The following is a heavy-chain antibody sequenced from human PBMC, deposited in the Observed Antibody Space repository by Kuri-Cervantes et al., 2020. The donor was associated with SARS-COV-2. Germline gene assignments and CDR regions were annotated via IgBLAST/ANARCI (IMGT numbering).Heavy chain of an antibody. J-gene: IGHJ4*02. CDR2: IYSGGST. D-gene: IGHD3-22*01. V-gene: IGHV3-53*01. CDR3: ARGHDRRVYFSTPAPYYFDF. CDR1: GFIVSSNY. Sequence: GESLKISCAASGFIVSSNYMSWVRQAPGKGLEWVSVIYSGGSTSYADSVKGRFTISRDNSRNTLYLQMNSLRAEDTAVYYCARGHDRRVYFSTPAPYYFDFWGQGILVTVSS.